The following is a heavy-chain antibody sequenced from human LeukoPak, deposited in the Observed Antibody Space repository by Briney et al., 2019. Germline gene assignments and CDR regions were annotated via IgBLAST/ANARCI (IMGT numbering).Heavy chain of an antibody. J-gene: IGHJ2*01. CDR1: GGTFSSYA. CDR2: IIPIFGTA. CDR3: ATQVGATDWYFDL. D-gene: IGHD1-26*01. V-gene: IGHV1-69*13. Sequence: SVKGSCKASGGTFSSYAISWVRQAPGQGREWMGGIIPIFGTANYAQKFQGRVTTTADESTSTAYMELSSLRSEDTAVYYCATQVGATDWYFDLWGRGTLVTVSS.